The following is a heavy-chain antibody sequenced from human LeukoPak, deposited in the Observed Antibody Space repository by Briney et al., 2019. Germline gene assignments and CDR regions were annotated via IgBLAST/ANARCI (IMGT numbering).Heavy chain of an antibody. CDR1: RGTFSSYA. CDR2: TNPIFGTA. CDR3: ARGGVTNYYYYYMDV. Sequence: SVKVSCKASRGTFSSYAISWVRQAPGQGLEWMGGTNPIFGTANYAQKFQGRVTSTTDESTSTAYMELSSLRSEDTAVYYCARGGVTNYYYYYMDVWGKGTTVTVSS. J-gene: IGHJ6*03. V-gene: IGHV1-69*05. D-gene: IGHD4-11*01.